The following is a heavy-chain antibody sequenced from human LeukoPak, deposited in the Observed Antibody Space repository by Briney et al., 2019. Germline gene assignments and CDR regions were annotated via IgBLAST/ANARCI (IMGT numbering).Heavy chain of an antibody. CDR3: ARGVYIAAAQYGY. Sequence: SETLSLTCTVSGGSISSYYWSWIRQPPGKGLEWIGYIYYSGTTNYNPSLKSRFTISVDTSKNQFSLKLSSATAADTAVYYCARGVYIAAAQYGYWGQGTLVTVSS. J-gene: IGHJ4*02. CDR1: GGSISSYY. CDR2: IYYSGTT. D-gene: IGHD6-13*01. V-gene: IGHV4-59*01.